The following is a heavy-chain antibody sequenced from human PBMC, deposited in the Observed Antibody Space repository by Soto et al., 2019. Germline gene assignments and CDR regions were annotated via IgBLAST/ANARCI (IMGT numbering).Heavy chain of an antibody. Sequence: ASVKVSCKASGYTFTGYYMHWLRQAPGQGLEWMGWINPNSGGTNYAQKFQGRVTMTRDTSISTAYMELSRLRSDDTAVYYCARGVPQFDWLLESYYYYGMDVWGQGTTVTVSS. D-gene: IGHD3-9*01. V-gene: IGHV1-2*02. J-gene: IGHJ6*02. CDR2: INPNSGGT. CDR1: GYTFTGYY. CDR3: ARGVPQFDWLLESYYYYGMDV.